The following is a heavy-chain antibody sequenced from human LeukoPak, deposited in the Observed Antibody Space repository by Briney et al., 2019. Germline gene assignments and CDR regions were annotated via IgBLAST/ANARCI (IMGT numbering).Heavy chain of an antibody. CDR3: ARHRFNSVWSTFDI. CDR2: IYTSGST. D-gene: IGHD6-19*01. CDR1: GGSISSGSYY. V-gene: IGHV4-61*02. Sequence: TLSLTCTVSGGSISSGSYYWSWIRQSAGKGLEWIGRIYTSGSTNYNPSLKSRVTISVDTSKNQFSLKLSSVTAADTAVYYCARHRFNSVWSTFDIWGQGTMVTVSS. J-gene: IGHJ3*02.